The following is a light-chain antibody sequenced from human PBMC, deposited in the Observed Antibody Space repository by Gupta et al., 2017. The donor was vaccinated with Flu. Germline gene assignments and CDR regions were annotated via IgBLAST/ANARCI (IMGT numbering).Light chain of an antibody. CDR2: AAS. V-gene: IGKV1-39*01. Sequence: DLPMTQSPSSLSASVGDRVTITCRASQSISSYLNWYQQKPGKAPKLLIYAASSWQSGVPSRFSGSGSGTDFTLTISSRQPEDFAAYYCQQRNSTPPLTFGRGTKVEIK. CDR3: QQRNSTPPLT. J-gene: IGKJ1*01. CDR1: QSISSY.